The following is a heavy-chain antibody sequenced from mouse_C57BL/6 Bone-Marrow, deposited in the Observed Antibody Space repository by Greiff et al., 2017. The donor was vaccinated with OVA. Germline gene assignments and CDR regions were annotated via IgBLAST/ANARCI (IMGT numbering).Heavy chain of an antibody. CDR3: TTWFITTVVGPGAMDY. V-gene: IGHV14-4*01. CDR2: IDPENGDT. CDR1: GFNIKDDY. J-gene: IGHJ4*01. Sequence: DVKLQESGAELVRPGASVKLSCTASGFNIKDDYMHWVKQRPEQGLEWIGWIDPENGDTEYASKFQGKATITADTSSNTAYLQLSSLTSEDTAVYYCTTWFITTVVGPGAMDYWGQGTSVTVSS. D-gene: IGHD1-1*01.